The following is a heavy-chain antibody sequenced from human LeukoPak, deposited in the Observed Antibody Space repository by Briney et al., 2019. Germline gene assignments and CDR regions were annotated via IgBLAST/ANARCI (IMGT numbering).Heavy chain of an antibody. Sequence: GGSLRLSCEASGFIFSNYGMHWFRQTPGKGLEWVAVISYDGSNKYYADSVKGRFTISKDNSKNTLYLQMNSLGAEDTAVYYCAKERSGYYFWGQGTLVTVSS. V-gene: IGHV3-30*18. CDR1: GFIFSNYG. CDR2: ISYDGSNK. J-gene: IGHJ4*02. D-gene: IGHD5-12*01. CDR3: AKERSGYYF.